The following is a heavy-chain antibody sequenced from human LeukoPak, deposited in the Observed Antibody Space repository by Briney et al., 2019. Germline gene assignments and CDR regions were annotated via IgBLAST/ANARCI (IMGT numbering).Heavy chain of an antibody. J-gene: IGHJ6*03. Sequence: GASVKVSCKASGYTFTSYYIHWVRQAPGQGLEWMGIINPSGGSTNYAQKFQGRVTMTRDMSTSTVYMELRSLRSDDTAVYYCARVGRYFDWLSTRYYYMDVWGKGTTVTISS. D-gene: IGHD3-9*01. CDR2: INPSGGST. CDR3: ARVGRYFDWLSTRYYYMDV. V-gene: IGHV1-46*01. CDR1: GYTFTSYY.